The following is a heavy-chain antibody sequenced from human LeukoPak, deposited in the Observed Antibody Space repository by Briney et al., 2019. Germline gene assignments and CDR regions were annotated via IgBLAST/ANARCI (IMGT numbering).Heavy chain of an antibody. CDR2: IYYSGST. V-gene: IGHV4-61*01. CDR3: AKEQWLATRGAFDI. J-gene: IGHJ3*02. Sequence: SETLSLTCTVSGGSISSSSYYWSWIRQPPGKGLEWIGYIYYSGSTNHNPSLKSRVTISVDTSKNQFSLKLSSVTAADTAVYYCAKEQWLATRGAFDIWGQGTMVTVSS. D-gene: IGHD6-19*01. CDR1: GGSISSSSYY.